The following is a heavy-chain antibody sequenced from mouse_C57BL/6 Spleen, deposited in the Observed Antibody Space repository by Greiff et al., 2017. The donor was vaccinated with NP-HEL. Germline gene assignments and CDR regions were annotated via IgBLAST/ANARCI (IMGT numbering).Heavy chain of an antibody. CDR3: TSRGSKVPWVGY. CDR1: GFNIKDDY. J-gene: IGHJ3*01. CDR2: IDPENGDT. D-gene: IGHD2-14*01. Sequence: EVQRVESGAELVRPGASVKLSCTASGFNIKDDYMHWVKQRPEQGLEWIGWIDPENGDTEYASKFQGKATITADTSSNTAYLQLSSLTSEDTAVYYWTSRGSKVPWVGYRGQGNLV. V-gene: IGHV14-4*01.